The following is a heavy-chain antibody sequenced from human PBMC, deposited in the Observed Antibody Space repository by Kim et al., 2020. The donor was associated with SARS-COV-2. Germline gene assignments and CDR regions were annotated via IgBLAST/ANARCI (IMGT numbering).Heavy chain of an antibody. J-gene: IGHJ4*02. CDR3: ARDRAPYYYDSSGFHGVLV. CDR1: GFTFSSYS. Sequence: GGSLRLSCAASGFTFSSYSMNWVRQAPGKGLEWVSSISSSSSYIYYADSVKGRFTISRDNAKNSLYLQMNSRRAEDTAVYYCARDRAPYYYDSSGFHGVLVWGQGALVTVSS. CDR2: ISSSSSYI. V-gene: IGHV3-21*01. D-gene: IGHD3-22*01.